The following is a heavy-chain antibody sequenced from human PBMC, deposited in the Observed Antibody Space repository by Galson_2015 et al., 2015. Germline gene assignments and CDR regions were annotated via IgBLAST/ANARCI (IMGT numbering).Heavy chain of an antibody. CDR3: ARIWDSSTLLGNAFDV. J-gene: IGHJ3*01. CDR1: SSYG. CDR2: SHYSGIT. Sequence: SSYGMHWIRQPPGKGLEWVGNSHYSGITYYNPSLKGRVSISVDTSKNQFSLRLTSVTAADTALYFCARIWDSSTLLGNAFDVWGQGTMVTVTS. V-gene: IGHV4-39*01. D-gene: IGHD2-2*01.